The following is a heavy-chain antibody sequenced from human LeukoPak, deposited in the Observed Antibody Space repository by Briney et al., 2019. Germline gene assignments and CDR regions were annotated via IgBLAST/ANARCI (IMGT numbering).Heavy chain of an antibody. V-gene: IGHV4-59*01. Sequence: SATLSLTCTVSGGSISSYYWSWIRQPPGKGLEWIGYIYYSGSTNYNPSLKSRVTISVDTSKNQFSLKLSSVTAADTAVYYCARLGSYGGTMIDYWGQGTLVTVSS. CDR2: IYYSGST. CDR3: ARLGSYGGTMIDY. D-gene: IGHD4-23*01. J-gene: IGHJ4*02. CDR1: GGSISSYY.